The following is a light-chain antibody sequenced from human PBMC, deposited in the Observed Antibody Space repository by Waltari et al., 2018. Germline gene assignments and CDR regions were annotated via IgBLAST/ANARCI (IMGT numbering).Light chain of an antibody. Sequence: QSALTQPASVSGSPGQSISISCTGISRDIGGYNSVSWYQHHPGKPPKLLIYDVFNRPSGVSNRFSGSKSGNAASLAISGLQVEDEAVYYCSSYISSPPHVVFGEGTKLTVL. CDR1: SRDIGGYNS. J-gene: IGLJ2*01. CDR2: DVF. V-gene: IGLV2-14*03. CDR3: SSYISSPPHVV.